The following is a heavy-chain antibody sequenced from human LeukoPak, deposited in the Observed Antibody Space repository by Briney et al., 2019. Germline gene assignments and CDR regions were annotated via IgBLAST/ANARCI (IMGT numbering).Heavy chain of an antibody. V-gene: IGHV3-23*01. CDR3: AKRFGKGEFDY. CDR1: GFTFSNYA. Sequence: GGSLRLSCAASGFTFSNYAMNWVRQAPGKGLEWVSFISNNGGSTYYTDSVQGRFTISRDNSKNTLYLQMNSLRAEDTAVYYCAKRFGKGEFDYWGQGTLVTVSS. CDR2: ISNNGGST. J-gene: IGHJ4*02. D-gene: IGHD3-10*01.